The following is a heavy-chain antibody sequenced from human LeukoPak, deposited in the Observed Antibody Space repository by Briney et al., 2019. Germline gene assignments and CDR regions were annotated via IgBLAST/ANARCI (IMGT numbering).Heavy chain of an antibody. Sequence: SETLSLTCTVSGGSISSYYWSWIRQPPGKGLEYIGYISYSGNTNYNPSLKSRVTISVDTSKNQFSLKLSSVTAADTAVYYCARVHYYGSGSYHWFDPWGQGTLVTVSS. V-gene: IGHV4-59*01. CDR3: ARVHYYGSGSYHWFDP. J-gene: IGHJ5*02. CDR2: ISYSGNT. CDR1: GGSISSYY. D-gene: IGHD3-10*01.